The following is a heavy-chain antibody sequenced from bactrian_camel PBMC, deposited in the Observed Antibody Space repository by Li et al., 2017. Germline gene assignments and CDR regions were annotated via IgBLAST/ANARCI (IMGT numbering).Heavy chain of an antibody. D-gene: IGHD6*01. Sequence: VQLVESGGGSVQPGGSLRLSCAASGFTFSDHWIHWVRQAPGKGLEWVSSISGSSRTYYSNSVKGRCTIARDNTKNTVYLQMISLESEDTALYYCAAGPWYTDEYKYWGQGTQVTVS. CDR2: SISGSSRT. V-gene: IGHV3S1*01. J-gene: IGHJ4*01. CDR3: AAGPWYTDEYKY. CDR1: GFTFSDHW.